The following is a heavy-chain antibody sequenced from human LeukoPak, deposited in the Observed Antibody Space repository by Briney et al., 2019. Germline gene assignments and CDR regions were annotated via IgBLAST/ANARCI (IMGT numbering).Heavy chain of an antibody. CDR3: ARPYCGADCFSDY. CDR1: GYSFTSYW. Sequence: GESLKISCKGSGYSFTSYWIGWVRQMPGKGLEWMGIIYPGDSDTRYSPSFQGQVTISADKSISTAYLQWGSLKASDTAMYYCARPYCGADCFSDYWGQGTLVTVSS. D-gene: IGHD2-21*02. CDR2: IYPGDSDT. V-gene: IGHV5-51*01. J-gene: IGHJ4*02.